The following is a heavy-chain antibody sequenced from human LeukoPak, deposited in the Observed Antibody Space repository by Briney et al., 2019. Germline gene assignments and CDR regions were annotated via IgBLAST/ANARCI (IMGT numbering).Heavy chain of an antibody. Sequence: GASVKVSCKASGYTFTDYYMHWVRQAPGQGLEWMGWINPNSGGTNYAQKFQGRVTMTRDTSISTAYTELSRLRSDDTAVYYCARADYDFWSGYYDYWGQGTLVTVSS. J-gene: IGHJ4*02. CDR2: INPNSGGT. V-gene: IGHV1-2*02. CDR3: ARADYDFWSGYYDY. CDR1: GYTFTDYY. D-gene: IGHD3-3*01.